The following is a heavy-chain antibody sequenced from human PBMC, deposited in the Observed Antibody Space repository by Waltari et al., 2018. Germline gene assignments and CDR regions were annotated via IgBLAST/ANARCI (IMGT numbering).Heavy chain of an antibody. Sequence: QVQLQQWGAGLLKPSETLYLTCAVYGGSFSGYYWSWIRQSPGKGLEWIGEINHSGSTNQNPSLKSRVTISVDMSKNQFSLKLSSVTAADTAVYYCTRKGPLYYYYYMDVWGRGTTVTVSS. CDR2: INHSGST. J-gene: IGHJ6*03. CDR3: TRKGPLYYYYYMDV. V-gene: IGHV4-34*01. CDR1: GGSFSGYY.